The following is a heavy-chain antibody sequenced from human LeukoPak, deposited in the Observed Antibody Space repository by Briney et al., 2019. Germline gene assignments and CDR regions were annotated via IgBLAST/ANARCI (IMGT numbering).Heavy chain of an antibody. J-gene: IGHJ4*02. V-gene: IGHV5-51*01. CDR3: ARALHYDILTGYFDY. D-gene: IGHD3-9*01. CDR2: IYPGDSDT. CDR1: GYSFTSYC. Sequence: GESLKISCKGSGYSFTSYCIGWVRQMPGKGLEWMGIIYPGDSDTRYSPSFQGQVTISADKSISTAYLQWSSLKASDTAMYYCARALHYDILTGYFDYWGQGTLVTVSS.